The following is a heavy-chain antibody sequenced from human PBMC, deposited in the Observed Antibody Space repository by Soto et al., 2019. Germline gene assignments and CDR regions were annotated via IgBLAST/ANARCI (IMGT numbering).Heavy chain of an antibody. CDR1: GFTFDDYA. V-gene: IGHV3-9*01. CDR2: ISWNSGSI. D-gene: IGHD3-3*01. J-gene: IGHJ4*02. CDR3: AKVLAYEWLSESNFDY. Sequence: EVQLVESGGGLVQPGRSLRLSCAASGFTFDDYAMHWVRQAPGKGLEWVSGISWNSGSIGYADSVKGRFTISRDNAKNSLYLQMNSLRAEDTALYYCAKVLAYEWLSESNFDYWGQGTLVTVSS.